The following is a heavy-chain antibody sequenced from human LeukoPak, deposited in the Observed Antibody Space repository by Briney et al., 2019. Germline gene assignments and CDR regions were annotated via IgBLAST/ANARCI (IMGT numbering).Heavy chain of an antibody. D-gene: IGHD5-18*01. V-gene: IGHV4-4*09. J-gene: IGHJ4*02. Sequence: PSETLSLTCTVSGGSISSYYWSWIRQPPGKGLGWIGYIYTSVSTNYNPSLKSRVTISVDTSKNQFSLKLSSVTAADTAVYYCARLSGYSYGYPYFDYWGQGTLVTVSS. CDR2: IYTSVST. CDR3: ARLSGYSYGYPYFDY. CDR1: GGSISSYY.